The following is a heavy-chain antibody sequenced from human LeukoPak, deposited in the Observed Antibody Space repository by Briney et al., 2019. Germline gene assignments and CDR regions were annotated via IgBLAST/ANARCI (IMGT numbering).Heavy chain of an antibody. D-gene: IGHD3-22*01. V-gene: IGHV4-59*08. CDR3: ARHSYYYDSSGYIMDY. CDR2: IYYSGST. CDR1: GGSISSYY. J-gene: IGHJ4*01. Sequence: SETLSLTCTVSGGSISSYYWSWIRQPPGKGLEWIGYIYYSGSTNYNPSLKSRLTISVDTSKNQFSLKLSSVTAADTAVYYCARHSYYYDSSGYIMDYWGHGGLRTVSS.